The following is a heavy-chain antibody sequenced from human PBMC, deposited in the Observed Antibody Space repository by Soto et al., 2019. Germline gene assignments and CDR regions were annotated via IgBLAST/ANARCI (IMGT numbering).Heavy chain of an antibody. CDR1: GFTFSNAW. V-gene: IGHV3-15*01. CDR3: NTDRSYELGYCSGGSCTPAYYYYGMDV. J-gene: IGHJ6*02. Sequence: PGGSLRLSCAASGFTFSNAWMSWVRQAPGKGREWVGRIKSKTDGGTTDYAAPVKGRFTISRDDSKNTLYIQMNSLKTEDTDVSYWNTDRSYELGYCSGGSCTPAYYYYGMDVWGQGTTVTVSS. D-gene: IGHD2-15*01. CDR2: IKSKTDGGTT.